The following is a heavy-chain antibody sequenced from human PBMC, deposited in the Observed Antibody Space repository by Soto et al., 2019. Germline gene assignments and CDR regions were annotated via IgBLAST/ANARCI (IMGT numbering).Heavy chain of an antibody. CDR1: GGTISTNV. CDR2: IMPIFAAP. Sequence: QVQLMQSGAEVKKPGSSVKVSCKASGGTISTNVISWVRQAPGQGLEWMGEIMPIFAAPNNAQKFQGRLTITADTSPITVYMELSSLTSEDTAVYFCATGARYCSGGSCYPDDWGQGTLVIVSS. CDR3: ATGARYCSGGSCYPDD. V-gene: IGHV1-69*06. D-gene: IGHD2-15*01. J-gene: IGHJ4*02.